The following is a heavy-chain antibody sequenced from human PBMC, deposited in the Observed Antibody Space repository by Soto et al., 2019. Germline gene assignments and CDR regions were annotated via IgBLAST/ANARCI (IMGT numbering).Heavy chain of an antibody. D-gene: IGHD5-12*01. Sequence: GGSLRLSCAASGFTFSSYAMSWVRQAPGKGLEWVSGISGSGGSTYYADSVKGRFTISRDNSKNTLYLQMNSLRAEDTAVYYCAKSPWGGYGSHAGYWGQGTLVTVSS. CDR1: GFTFSSYA. CDR3: AKSPWGGYGSHAGY. CDR2: ISGSGGST. V-gene: IGHV3-23*01. J-gene: IGHJ4*02.